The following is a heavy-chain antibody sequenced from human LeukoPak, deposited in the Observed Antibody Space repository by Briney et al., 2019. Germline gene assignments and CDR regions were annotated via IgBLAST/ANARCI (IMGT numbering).Heavy chain of an antibody. CDR1: GGSISSYY. CDR2: IYNSGST. D-gene: IGHD3-10*01. V-gene: IGHV4-59*01. CDR3: ARDRLDLGVYYFDY. Sequence: SQTLSLTCTVSGGSISSYYWSWLRQPPGKELEWIGNIYNSGSTNYNPSLKSRVTISVDTSKNQFSLNLSSVTAADTAVYYCARDRLDLGVYYFDYWGQGTLVTVSS. J-gene: IGHJ4*02.